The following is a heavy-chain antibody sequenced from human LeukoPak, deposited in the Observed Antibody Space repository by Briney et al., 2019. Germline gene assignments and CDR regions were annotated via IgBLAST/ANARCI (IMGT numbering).Heavy chain of an antibody. CDR3: ARSADRNYDILTGHDY. Sequence: SVKVSCKASGGTFSSYAISWVRQAPGQGLEWMGRIIPILGIANYAQKFQGRVTITADKSTSTAYMELSSLRSGDTAVYYCARSADRNYDILTGHDYWGQGTLVTVSS. D-gene: IGHD3-9*01. J-gene: IGHJ4*02. CDR1: GGTFSSYA. V-gene: IGHV1-69*04. CDR2: IIPILGIA.